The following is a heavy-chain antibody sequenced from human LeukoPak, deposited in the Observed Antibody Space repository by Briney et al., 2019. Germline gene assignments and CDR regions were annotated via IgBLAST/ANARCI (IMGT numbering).Heavy chain of an antibody. Sequence: SGGSLRLSCAASGFAFSSYGMHWVRQAPGKGLEWVAVISYDGSNKYYADSVKGRFTISRDNSKNTLYLQMNSLRAEDTAVYYCAKDRDYGDYVYFDLWGRGTLVTVSS. CDR2: ISYDGSNK. CDR3: AKDRDYGDYVYFDL. V-gene: IGHV3-30*18. D-gene: IGHD4-17*01. CDR1: GFAFSSYG. J-gene: IGHJ2*01.